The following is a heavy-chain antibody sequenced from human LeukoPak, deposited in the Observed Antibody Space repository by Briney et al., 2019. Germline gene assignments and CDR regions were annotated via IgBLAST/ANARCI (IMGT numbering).Heavy chain of an antibody. CDR3: ASERGYCRSTSCQTYSIAVAGMFDY. V-gene: IGHV1-69*05. Sequence: ASVKVSCKASGGTFSSYAISWVRQAPGQGLEWMGGIIPIFGTANYAQKFQGRVTITTDESTSTAYMELSSLRSEDTAVYYCASERGYCRSTSCQTYSIAVAGMFDYWGQGTLVTVSS. CDR2: IIPIFGTA. J-gene: IGHJ4*02. CDR1: GGTFSSYA. D-gene: IGHD2-2*01.